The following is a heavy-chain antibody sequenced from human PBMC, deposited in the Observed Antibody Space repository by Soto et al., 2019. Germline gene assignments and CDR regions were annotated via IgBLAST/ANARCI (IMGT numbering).Heavy chain of an antibody. CDR3: ARGGIVATIRYYYYGMDV. V-gene: IGHV1-69*01. D-gene: IGHD5-12*01. Sequence: QVQLVQSGAEVKKPGSSVKVSCKASAGTFSSYAISWVRQAPGQGLEWMGGIIPIFGTANYAQKFQGRVTITADESKSTAYMELSSLRSEDTAVYYCARGGIVATIRYYYYGMDVWGQGTTVTVSS. J-gene: IGHJ6*02. CDR2: IIPIFGTA. CDR1: AGTFSSYA.